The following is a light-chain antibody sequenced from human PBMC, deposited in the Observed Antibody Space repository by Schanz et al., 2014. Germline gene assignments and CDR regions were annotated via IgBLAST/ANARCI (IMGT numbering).Light chain of an antibody. J-gene: IGLJ2*01. CDR3: SSFASGTTFVI. CDR1: SSDVGGYDY. Sequence: QSALTQPASVSGSPGQSITISCTGTSSDVGGYDYVSWYQQHPGKAPKLMIYDVTNRPSGVSNRFSGSKSGNTAPLTISGLQAEDEAGYYCSSFASGTTFVIFGGGTKLTVL. V-gene: IGLV2-14*03. CDR2: DVT.